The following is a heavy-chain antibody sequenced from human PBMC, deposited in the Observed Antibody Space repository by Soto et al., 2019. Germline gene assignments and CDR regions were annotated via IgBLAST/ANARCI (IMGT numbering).Heavy chain of an antibody. CDR1: GFSFNEAW. J-gene: IGHJ6*02. Sequence: EVQLVESAGGLVKPGGSLRLSCVASGFSFNEAWMNWVRQAPGEGLEWVGRIKTSAGGGATDYAAPVQGRFTISRDDSKSALYLHMTSLRTEDTAIYYCTTGSVEGIWGQGTTVTVSS. CDR2: IKTSAGGGAT. V-gene: IGHV3-15*07. CDR3: TTGSVEGI. D-gene: IGHD2-15*01.